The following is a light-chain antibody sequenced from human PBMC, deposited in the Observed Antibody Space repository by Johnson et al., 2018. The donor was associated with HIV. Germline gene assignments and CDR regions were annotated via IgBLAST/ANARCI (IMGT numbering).Light chain of an antibody. V-gene: IGLV1-51*01. Sequence: QSVLTQPPSVSAAPGQKVTISCSGSSSDIGNNYVSWYQQLPGTAPKLLIYDNNKRPSGIPDRFSGSKSGTSATLGITGLQTGDEADYYCAAWDDSLNGYVFGTVTNVTVL. CDR3: AAWDDSLNGYV. CDR1: SSDIGNNY. CDR2: DNN. J-gene: IGLJ1*01.